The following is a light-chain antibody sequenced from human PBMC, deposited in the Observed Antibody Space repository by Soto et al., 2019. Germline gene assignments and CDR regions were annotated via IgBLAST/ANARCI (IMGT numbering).Light chain of an antibody. J-gene: IGLJ1*01. CDR1: SSDVGSYNL. V-gene: IGLV2-23*02. CDR3: CSYAGSRRV. Sequence: QSALTQPASVSGSPGQSITISCTGTSSDVGSYNLVSWYQQHPGKAPKLMIYEVSKRPSGVSNRFSGSKSGNPASLTISGLQAEDEADYYCCSYAGSRRVFGTGTKLTVL. CDR2: EVS.